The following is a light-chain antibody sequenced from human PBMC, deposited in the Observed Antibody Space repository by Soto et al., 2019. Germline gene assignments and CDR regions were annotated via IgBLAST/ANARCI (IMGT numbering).Light chain of an antibody. CDR1: SSNIGSNT. Sequence: QSVLTQLPSASGTPGQRVTVSCSGSSSNIGSNTVNWYQQLSGTAPKLLIYSNDQRPSGVPDRFSGSKSGTSASLAISGLQSEDEADYYCAAWDDTLNGYVFGAGTKVTVL. J-gene: IGLJ1*01. CDR3: AAWDDTLNGYV. CDR2: SND. V-gene: IGLV1-44*01.